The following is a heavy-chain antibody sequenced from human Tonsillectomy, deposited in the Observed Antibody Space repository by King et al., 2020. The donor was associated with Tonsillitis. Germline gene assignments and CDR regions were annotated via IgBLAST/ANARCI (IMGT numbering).Heavy chain of an antibody. V-gene: IGHV5-10-1*03. J-gene: IGHJ5*02. CDR2: IDPSDSYI. D-gene: IGHD4-11*01. Sequence: VQLVESGAEVRKPGESLRISCKASGYRFSSYFISWVRQMPGKGLEWMGRIDPSDSYINYGPSFQGHVTISADRSSSTAYLQWSSLKASDTAMYFCASHPHDYSNPWFDPWGQGTQVTVSS. CDR3: ASHPHDYSNPWFDP. CDR1: GYRFSSYF.